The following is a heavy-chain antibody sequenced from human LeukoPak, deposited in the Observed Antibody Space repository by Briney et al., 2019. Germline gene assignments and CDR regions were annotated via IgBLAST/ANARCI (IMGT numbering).Heavy chain of an antibody. D-gene: IGHD2-21*01. CDR1: GYSFTTYL. Sequence: HGESLKISCKGSGYSFTTYLIAWVRQMPGKGLEWMGIIHPGDSGARYSPSFQGQVTVSVDRSINTAYLQWSSLKASDTAMYYCARELWGNLDYWGQGTPVTVSS. J-gene: IGHJ4*02. CDR2: IHPGDSGA. V-gene: IGHV5-51*01. CDR3: ARELWGNLDY.